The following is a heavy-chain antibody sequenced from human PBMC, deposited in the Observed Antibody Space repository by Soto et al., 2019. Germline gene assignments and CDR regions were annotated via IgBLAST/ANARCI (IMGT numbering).Heavy chain of an antibody. CDR3: AHSRCGGDCLQSSPSHYHYGMDV. CDR1: GFSLSTSGVS. V-gene: IGHV2-5*02. CDR2: IYWDDDK. J-gene: IGHJ6*02. Sequence: QITLKESGPTLVKPTQTLTLTCTFSGFSLSTSGVSVGWIRQPPGKALEWLALIYWDDDKRYSPSLKSRLTITKDTSKNQVVLRMTNMDPVDTATYYCAHSRCGGDCLQSSPSHYHYGMDVWGQGTTVTVSS. D-gene: IGHD2-21*02.